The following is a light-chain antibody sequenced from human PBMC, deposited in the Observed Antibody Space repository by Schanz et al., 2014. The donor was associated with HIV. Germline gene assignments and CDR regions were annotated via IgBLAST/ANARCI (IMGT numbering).Light chain of an antibody. Sequence: QSVLTQPPSVSAAPGQKVTISCSGSSSNIGNNYVSWYQQLPGTAPKLLIYDNNKRPSGIPDRFSGSKSDTSASLAITGLQSEDEAAYYCQSYDSGLSGSVFGGGTKLTVL. J-gene: IGLJ3*02. CDR3: QSYDSGLSGSV. CDR1: SSNIGNNY. CDR2: DNN. V-gene: IGLV1-51*01.